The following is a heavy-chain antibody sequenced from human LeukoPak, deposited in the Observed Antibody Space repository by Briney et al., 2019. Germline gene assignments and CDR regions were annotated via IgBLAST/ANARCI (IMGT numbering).Heavy chain of an antibody. V-gene: IGHV1-18*01. CDR2: ISPYNDET. Sequence: GASVKVSCKASGYTFRSHGIYWVRQAPGQGLEWMGWISPYNDETNYARMFRDRVIMTTETSTTTAYMELRGLTSDDTAVYFCAREADTNSWYRPAFRLLDVWCQGTLVTVSS. CDR3: AREADTNSWYRPAFRLLDV. D-gene: IGHD6-13*01. J-gene: IGHJ4*02. CDR1: GYTFRSHG.